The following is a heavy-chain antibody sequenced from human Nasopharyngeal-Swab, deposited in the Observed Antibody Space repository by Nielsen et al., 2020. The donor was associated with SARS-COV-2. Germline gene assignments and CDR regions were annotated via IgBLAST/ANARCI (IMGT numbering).Heavy chain of an antibody. V-gene: IGHV4-39*07. CDR1: GGSVSSGSYY. J-gene: IGHJ4*02. CDR2: INHSGST. Sequence: SETLSLTCTVSGGSVSSGSYYWSWIRQPPGKGLEWIGEINHSGSTNYNPSLKSRVTISVDTSKNQFSLKLSSVTAADTAVYYCARGGRITIIDYWGQGTLVTVSS. CDR3: ARGGRITIIDY. D-gene: IGHD3-3*01.